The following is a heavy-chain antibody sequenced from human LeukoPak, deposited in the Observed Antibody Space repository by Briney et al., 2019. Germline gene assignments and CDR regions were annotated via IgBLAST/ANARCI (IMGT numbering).Heavy chain of an antibody. J-gene: IGHJ4*02. CDR1: GGSISSYY. V-gene: IGHV4-59*08. D-gene: IGHD6-19*01. CDR3: ARGYNSGWYAY. CDR2: IYYSGST. Sequence: PSETLSLTCTVSGGSISSYYWSWIRQPPGKGLEWIGYIYYSGSTFHNPSLKSRVTISVDTSKNQFSLKVNSVTAADTAVYYCARGYNSGWYAYWGQGTLVTVSS.